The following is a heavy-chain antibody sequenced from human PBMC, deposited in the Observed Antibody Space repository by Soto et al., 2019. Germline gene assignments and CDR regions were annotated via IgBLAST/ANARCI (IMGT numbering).Heavy chain of an antibody. CDR2: ISGSGGST. CDR3: AKEYYYYGMDV. Sequence: GGSLRLSSAPSGFTFSTYDMSWVRRAPGKGLEWVSAISGSGGSTYYADSVKGRFTISRDNSKNTLYLQMNSLRAEDTAVYYCAKEYYYYGMDVWGQGTTVTVSS. J-gene: IGHJ6*02. V-gene: IGHV3-23*01. CDR1: GFTFSTYD.